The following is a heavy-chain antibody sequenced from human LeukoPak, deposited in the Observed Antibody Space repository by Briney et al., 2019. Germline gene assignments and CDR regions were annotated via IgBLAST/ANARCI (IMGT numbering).Heavy chain of an antibody. V-gene: IGHV3-53*01. CDR2: IYSGGTT. J-gene: IGHJ5*02. D-gene: IGHD3-22*01. CDR1: GFTVSGNY. Sequence: PGGSLRLSCAASGFTVSGNYMSWVRQAPGKGLEWVSVIYSGGTTYSADSVKGRFTISRDHSKNTLYLQMNSLRVEDTAVYYCARHDSWAGWFDHWGQGTLVTVSS. CDR3: ARHDSWAGWFDH.